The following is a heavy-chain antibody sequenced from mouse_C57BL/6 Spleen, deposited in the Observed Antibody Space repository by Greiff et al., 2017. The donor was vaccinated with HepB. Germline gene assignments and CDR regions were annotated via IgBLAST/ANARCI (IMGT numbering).Heavy chain of an antibody. D-gene: IGHD3-3*01. Sequence: QVQLQQPGAELVKPGASVKMSCKASGYTFTSYWITWVKQRPGQGLEWIGDIYPGSGSTNYNEKFKSKATLTVDTSSSTAYMQLSSLTSEDSAVYYCAREESYNTDFAYWGQGTLVTVSA. CDR2: IYPGSGST. CDR1: GYTFTSYW. J-gene: IGHJ3*01. V-gene: IGHV1-55*01. CDR3: AREESYNTDFAY.